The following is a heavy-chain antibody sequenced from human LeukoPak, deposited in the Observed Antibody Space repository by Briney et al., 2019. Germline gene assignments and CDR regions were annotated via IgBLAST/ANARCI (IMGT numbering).Heavy chain of an antibody. CDR1: GFTFSSYS. CDR3: ARDAYYYDSSNAFDI. D-gene: IGHD3-22*01. V-gene: IGHV3-21*04. Sequence: GGSLRLSCAASGFTFSSYSMNWVRQAPGKGLEWVSSISSSSSYIYYADSVKGRFTISRDNAKNSLYLQMNSLRAEDTALYYCARDAYYYDSSNAFDIWGQGTMVTVSS. J-gene: IGHJ3*02. CDR2: ISSSSSYI.